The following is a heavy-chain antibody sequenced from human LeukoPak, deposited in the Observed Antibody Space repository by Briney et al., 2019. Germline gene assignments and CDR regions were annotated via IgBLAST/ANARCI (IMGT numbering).Heavy chain of an antibody. D-gene: IGHD2-2*02. V-gene: IGHV3-53*01. CDR1: GFTVSSNY. CDR2: IYGGGNI. Sequence: GGSLRLSCAASGFTVSSNYMNWVRQAPGKGLEWVSVIYGGGNIYYADSVKGRFTISRDNSKNTLYLQMNSLRAEDTAVYYCAKGDRYCSNTSCYTNAFDIWGQGTMVTVSS. J-gene: IGHJ3*02. CDR3: AKGDRYCSNTSCYTNAFDI.